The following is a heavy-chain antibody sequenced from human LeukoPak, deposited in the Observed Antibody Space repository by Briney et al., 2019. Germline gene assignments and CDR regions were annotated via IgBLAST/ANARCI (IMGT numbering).Heavy chain of an antibody. CDR3: AREGKNYYYMDV. V-gene: IGHV1-18*01. Sequence: ASVKVSCKASGYTFTSYGISWVRQAPGQGLEWMGWISAYNGNTNYAQKVQGRVTMTTETSTSTAYMELRSLRSDDTAEYYCAREGKNYYYMDVWGKGTMVTVSS. CDR2: ISAYNGNT. J-gene: IGHJ6*03. CDR1: GYTFTSYG. D-gene: IGHD4-23*01.